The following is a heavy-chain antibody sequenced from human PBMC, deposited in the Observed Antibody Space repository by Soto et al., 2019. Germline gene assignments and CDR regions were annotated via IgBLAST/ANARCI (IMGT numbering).Heavy chain of an antibody. V-gene: IGHV3-33*01. D-gene: IGHD5-12*01. J-gene: IGHJ4*02. CDR2: IWYDGSNK. Sequence: GESLKISCAASGFTFSSYGMHWVRQAPGKGLEWVAVIWYDGSNKYYADSVKGRFTISRDNSKNTLYLQMNSLRAEDTAVYYCARDREYSGYALLTYYFDYWGQGTLVTVSS. CDR3: ARDREYSGYALLTYYFDY. CDR1: GFTFSSYG.